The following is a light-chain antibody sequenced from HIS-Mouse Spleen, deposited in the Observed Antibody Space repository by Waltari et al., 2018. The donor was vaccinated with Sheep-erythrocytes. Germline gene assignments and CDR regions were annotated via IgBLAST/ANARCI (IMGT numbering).Light chain of an antibody. CDR1: SSGVGGDNY. CDR3: CSYAGSYNHV. V-gene: IGLV2-11*01. Sequence: QSALTQPRSVSGSPGQAVTISCTGTSSGVGGDNYVPCYQQHPGQAPKLMIYDVSKRPSGVPDRFSGSKSGNTASLTISGLQAEDEADYYCCSYAGSYNHVFATGTKVTVL. CDR2: DVS. J-gene: IGLJ1*01.